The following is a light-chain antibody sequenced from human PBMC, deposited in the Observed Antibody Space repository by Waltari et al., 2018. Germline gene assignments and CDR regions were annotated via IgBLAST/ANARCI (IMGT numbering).Light chain of an antibody. J-gene: IGKJ4*01. CDR3: QRYDSFPLS. CDR1: QNIESW. V-gene: IGKV1-5*03. CDR2: ETS. Sequence: DIQMTQSPSTLSASVGDRVTITCRASQNIESWVAWYQQRPGKGPNLLIYETSTLEVVVPSRFSGSRSGKDFTLTSSSLQPDDLATYFCQRYDSFPLSFGGGTKVEIE.